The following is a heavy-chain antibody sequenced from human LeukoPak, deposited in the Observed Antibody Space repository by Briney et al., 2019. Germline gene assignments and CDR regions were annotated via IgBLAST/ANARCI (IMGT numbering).Heavy chain of an antibody. J-gene: IGHJ4*02. CDR3: ARSTAASYGYFDC. CDR2: IYDSGST. D-gene: IGHD1-1*01. CDR1: GGSIRXSYYY. V-gene: IGHV4-39*02. Sequence: SETLSLTCTVSGGSIRXSYYYWGWIRQPPGKGLEXIGSIYDSGSTYYNPSLKSRVTISVDTSKTHFSLNLSSVTAADTAVYYCARSTAASYGYFDCWGQGTLVTVSS.